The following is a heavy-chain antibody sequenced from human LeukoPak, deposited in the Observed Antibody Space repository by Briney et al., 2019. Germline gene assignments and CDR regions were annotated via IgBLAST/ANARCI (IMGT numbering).Heavy chain of an antibody. V-gene: IGHV4-59*01. CDR2: IHYSGST. D-gene: IGHD2-21*01. CDR1: GGSISSYY. CDR3: ARDYSTRYFDS. Sequence: TPSETLSLTCTVSGGSISSYYWSWIRQPPGKGLEWIGYIHYSGSTNYNPSLKSRVAISVDTSKNQFSLKLSSVTAADTAVYYCARDYSTRYFDSWGQGTLVTVSS. J-gene: IGHJ4*02.